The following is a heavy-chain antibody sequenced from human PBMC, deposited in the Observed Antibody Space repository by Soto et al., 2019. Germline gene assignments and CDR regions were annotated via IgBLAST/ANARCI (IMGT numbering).Heavy chain of an antibody. D-gene: IGHD3-22*01. Sequence: GASVKVSCKASGGTFSSYAISWVRQAPGQGLEWMGGIIPIFGTANYAQKFQGRVTITADESTSTAYMELSSLRSEDTAVYYCARPGTYYYDSSRPRMDDAFDIWGQGTMVTVSS. CDR3: ARPGTYYYDSSRPRMDDAFDI. CDR1: GGTFSSYA. J-gene: IGHJ3*02. V-gene: IGHV1-69*13. CDR2: IIPIFGTA.